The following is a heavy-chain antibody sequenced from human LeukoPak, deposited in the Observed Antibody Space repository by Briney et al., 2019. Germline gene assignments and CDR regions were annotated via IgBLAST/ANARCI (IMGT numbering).Heavy chain of an antibody. V-gene: IGHV1-69*13. CDR1: GGTFSSYA. Sequence: SVKVSCKASGGTFSSYAISWVRHAPGQGLEWMGGIIPIFGTANNAQKFQGRVTITADESTSTAYMELGSLRSEDTAVYYCAAGWFGELLDYWGQGTLVTVSS. CDR3: AAGWFGELLDY. D-gene: IGHD3-10*01. J-gene: IGHJ4*02. CDR2: IIPIFGTA.